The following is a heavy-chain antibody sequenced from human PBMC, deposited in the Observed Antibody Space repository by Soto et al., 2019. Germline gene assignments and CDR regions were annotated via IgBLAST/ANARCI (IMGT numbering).Heavy chain of an antibody. V-gene: IGHV1-8*01. J-gene: IGHJ5*02. D-gene: IGHD6-6*01. CDR2: MNPNSGNT. CDR3: ARGPPYSSWNWFDP. CDR1: GYTFASYD. Sequence: ASVKVSCKASGYTFASYDINWVRQATGQGLEWMGWMNPNSGNTGYAQKFQGRVTMTRNTSISTAYMELSSLRSEDTAVYYCARGPPYSSWNWFDPWRQGTLVTVSS.